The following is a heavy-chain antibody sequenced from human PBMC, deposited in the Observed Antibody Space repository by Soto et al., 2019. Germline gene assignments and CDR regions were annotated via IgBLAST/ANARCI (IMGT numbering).Heavy chain of an antibody. CDR3: ATGSFTSTGGRIGYHYNAMDV. CDR1: GGTFSSHS. D-gene: IGHD1-1*01. Sequence: SVKVSCKSSGGTFSSHSINWVRQAPGQGLEWMGGIIPIFGPANFAKNSQGRVTITADESTTTAYMELSSLTSEDTAVYYCATGSFTSTGGRIGYHYNAMDVWGQGTTVTVSS. V-gene: IGHV1-69*13. CDR2: IIPIFGPA. J-gene: IGHJ6*02.